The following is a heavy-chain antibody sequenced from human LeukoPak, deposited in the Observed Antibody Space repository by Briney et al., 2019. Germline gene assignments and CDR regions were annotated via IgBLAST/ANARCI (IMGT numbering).Heavy chain of an antibody. V-gene: IGHV4-59*01. CDR1: GGSISSYY. J-gene: IGHJ6*02. CDR3: ARGSLYCSGGSCYWYYYYGMDV. D-gene: IGHD2-15*01. CDR2: IYYSGST. Sequence: PSETLSLTCTVSGGSISSYYWSWIRQPPGKGLEWIGYIYYSGSTNYNPSLKSRVTISVDTSKNQFSLKLSSVTAADTAVYYCARGSLYCSGGSCYWYYYYGMDVWGQGTTVTVSS.